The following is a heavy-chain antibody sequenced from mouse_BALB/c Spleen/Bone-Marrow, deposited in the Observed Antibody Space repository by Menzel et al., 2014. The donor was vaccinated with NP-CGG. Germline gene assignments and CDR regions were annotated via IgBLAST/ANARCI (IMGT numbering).Heavy chain of an antibody. V-gene: IGHV5-17*02. CDR1: GFTFXSFG. CDR2: ISSGSSTI. CDR3: ARGYDYGFAY. J-gene: IGHJ3*01. D-gene: IGHD2-4*01. Sequence: EVMLVESGGGLVQPGGSRKLSCAASGFTFXSFGMHWVRQAPEKGLEWVAYISSGSSTIYYADTVKGRFTISRDNPKNTLFLQMTSLRSEDTAMYYCARGYDYGFAYWGQGTLVTVSA.